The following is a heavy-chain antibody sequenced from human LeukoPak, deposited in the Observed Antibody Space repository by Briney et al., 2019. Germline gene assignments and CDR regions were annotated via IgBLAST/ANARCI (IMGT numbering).Heavy chain of an antibody. CDR2: IYHGGST. D-gene: IGHD2-2*01. V-gene: IGHV4-38-2*01. CDR3: ARKYCSSTSCYDGEYYFDY. Sequence: SETLSLTCAVSGYSISSGYYWGWIRQPPGKGLEWIGSIYHGGSTYYNPSLKSRVTISVDTSKNQFSLKLSSVTAADTAVYYCARKYCSSTSCYDGEYYFDYWGQGTLVTVSS. CDR1: GYSISSGYY. J-gene: IGHJ4*02.